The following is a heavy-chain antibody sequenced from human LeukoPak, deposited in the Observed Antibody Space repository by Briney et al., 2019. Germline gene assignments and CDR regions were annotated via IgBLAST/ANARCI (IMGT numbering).Heavy chain of an antibody. CDR1: GFTFSSYA. Sequence: GGSLRLSCAASGFTFSSYAMRWVRQAPGKGLEWVSAISGSGGSTYYADSVKGRFTISRDNSKNTLYLQMNSLRAEDTAVYYCAQFGIRNGIVGAPASFDPWGQGTLVTVSS. J-gene: IGHJ5*02. CDR2: ISGSGGST. V-gene: IGHV3-23*01. CDR3: AQFGIRNGIVGAPASFDP. D-gene: IGHD1-26*01.